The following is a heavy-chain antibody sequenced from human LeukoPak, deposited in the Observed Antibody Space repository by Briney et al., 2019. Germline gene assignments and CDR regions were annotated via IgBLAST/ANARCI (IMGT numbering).Heavy chain of an antibody. V-gene: IGHV3-9*01. CDR3: TKDRHGSGRGYFHH. CDR2: ISSNSGSI. D-gene: IGHD3-10*01. J-gene: IGHJ1*01. CDR1: GFTFDDYA. Sequence: GGSLRLSCAASGFTFDDYAMHWVRQAPGKGLEWVSGISSNSGSIAYADSVKGRFTISRDNAKNSLYLQMSSLRAEDTALYYCTKDRHGSGRGYFHHWGQGTLVTVSS.